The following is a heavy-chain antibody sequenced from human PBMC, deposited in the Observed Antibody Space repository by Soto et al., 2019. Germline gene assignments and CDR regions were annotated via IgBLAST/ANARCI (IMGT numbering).Heavy chain of an antibody. D-gene: IGHD6-13*01. V-gene: IGHV3-23*01. CDR3: ARRGPGTYFDY. CDR1: GFTFSSYA. CDR2: IGGSGDST. J-gene: IGHJ4*02. Sequence: EVQLLESGGGLVQPGGSLRLSCAASGFTFSSYAMSWVRQAPGKGLEWVSVIGGSGDSTYYADSVKGRFTISRDNSKNTLYLQMNSLRAEDTAVYYCARRGPGTYFDYWGQGTLVTVSS.